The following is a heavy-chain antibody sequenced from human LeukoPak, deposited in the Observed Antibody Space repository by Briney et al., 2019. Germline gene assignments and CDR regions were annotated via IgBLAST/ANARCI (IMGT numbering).Heavy chain of an antibody. CDR1: GFTVRSNS. D-gene: IGHD2-2*01. CDR2: IYSGGGT. J-gene: IGHJ1*01. CDR3: ASAREYCISTNCYEYFQH. V-gene: IGHV3-53*01. Sequence: PGGSLRLSCAASGFTVRSNSMSWVRQAPGKGLEWVSVIYSGGGTYYADSVNGRFTISRDSSKNTLYLQMNSLRAEDTAVYYCASAREYCISTNCYEYFQHWGQGTLVTVSS.